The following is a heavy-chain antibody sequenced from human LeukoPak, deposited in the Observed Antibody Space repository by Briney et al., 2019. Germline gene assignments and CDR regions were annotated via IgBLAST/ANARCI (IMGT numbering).Heavy chain of an antibody. J-gene: IGHJ4*02. D-gene: IGHD6-19*01. CDR1: GYTFTSYG. CDR2: ISAYNGNT. CDR3: ARDRQTYSSGWYVFDY. V-gene: IGHV1-18*01. Sequence: SVTVSCKASGYTFTSYGISWVRQAPGQGLEWMGWISAYNGNTNYAQKLQGRVTMTTDTSTSTAYMELRSLRSDDTAVYYCARDRQTYSSGWYVFDYWGQGTLVTVSS.